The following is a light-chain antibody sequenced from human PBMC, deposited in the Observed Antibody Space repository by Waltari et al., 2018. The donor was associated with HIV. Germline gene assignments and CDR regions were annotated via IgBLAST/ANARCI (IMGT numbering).Light chain of an antibody. Sequence: SDLTQPASVSGFLGQSITISCPGADSDFGFYNFISWYQQKPGKVPKLLLYEVDTRASGVHGRFSCSKSGNTASLTISGLQVEDEGLYHCASYTADDTVLFGGGTTVTV. J-gene: IGLJ2*01. V-gene: IGLV2-14*02. CDR3: ASYTADDTVL. CDR2: EVD. CDR1: DSDFGFYNF.